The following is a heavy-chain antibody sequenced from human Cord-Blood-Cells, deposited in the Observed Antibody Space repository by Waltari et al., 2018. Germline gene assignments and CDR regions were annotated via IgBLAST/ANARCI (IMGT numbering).Heavy chain of an antibody. D-gene: IGHD6-6*01. CDR3: ARRGQLDAFDI. V-gene: IGHV3-21*01. Sequence: EVQLVESGGGLVKPGGSLRLPCAASGFTFSRYSTNWVRQAPGKGLEWVSSISSSSYIYYADSVKGRFTISRDNAKNSLYLQMNSLRAEDTAVYYCARRGQLDAFDIWGQGTMVTVSS. CDR2: ISSSSYI. CDR1: GFTFSRYS. J-gene: IGHJ3*02.